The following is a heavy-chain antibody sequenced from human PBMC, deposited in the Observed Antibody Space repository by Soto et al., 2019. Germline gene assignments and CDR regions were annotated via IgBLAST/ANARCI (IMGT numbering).Heavy chain of an antibody. D-gene: IGHD5-18*01. Sequence: PGGSLRLSCAASGFTFSSYSMSWVRQAPGKGLEWVGRIKSKTDGGTTDYAAPVKGRFTISRDDSKNTLYLQMNSLKTEDTAVYYCTTDTGYSYGSTADYWGQGTLVTVSS. V-gene: IGHV3-15*01. J-gene: IGHJ4*02. CDR1: GFTFSSYS. CDR3: TTDTGYSYGSTADY. CDR2: IKSKTDGGTT.